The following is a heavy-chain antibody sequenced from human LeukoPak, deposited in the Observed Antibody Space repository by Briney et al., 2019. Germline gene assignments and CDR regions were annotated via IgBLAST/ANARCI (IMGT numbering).Heavy chain of an antibody. CDR2: FDPEDGET. Sequence: ASVKVSCKVSGYTLTELSMHWVRQAPGKGLEWMGGFDPEDGETIYALKFQGRVTMTEDTSTDTAYMELSSLRSEDTAVYYCANAEHYYDSSGLSYYFDYWGQGTLVTVSS. CDR1: GYTLTELS. D-gene: IGHD3-22*01. V-gene: IGHV1-24*01. CDR3: ANAEHYYDSSGLSYYFDY. J-gene: IGHJ4*02.